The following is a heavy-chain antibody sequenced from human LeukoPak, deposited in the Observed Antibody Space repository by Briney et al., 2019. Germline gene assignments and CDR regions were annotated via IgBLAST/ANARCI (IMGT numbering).Heavy chain of an antibody. CDR3: ARDPLALPDY. V-gene: IGHV3-7*01. CDR2: IKQDGSEK. CDR1: GFTFSSYW. D-gene: IGHD1-7*01. Sequence: GGSLRLSCAASGFTFSSYWMSWVRQAPGKGLEWVANIKQDGSEKYYVESVKGRFTISRDNAKNSPYLQLNSLSAEDTAVYYCARDPLALPDYWGQGTLVTVSS. J-gene: IGHJ4*02.